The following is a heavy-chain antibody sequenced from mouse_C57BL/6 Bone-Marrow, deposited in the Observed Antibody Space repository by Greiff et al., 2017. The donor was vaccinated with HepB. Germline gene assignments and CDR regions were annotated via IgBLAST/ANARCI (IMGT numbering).Heavy chain of an antibody. D-gene: IGHD1-1*01. J-gene: IGHJ3*01. Sequence: VQLKQSGAELVRPGASVKLSCTASGFNIKDDYMHWVKQRPEQGLEWIGWIDPENGDTEYASKFQGKATITADTSSNTAYLQLSSLTSEDTAVYYCTKGTTVGRDWGQGTLVTVSA. CDR2: IDPENGDT. CDR1: GFNIKDDY. V-gene: IGHV14-4*01. CDR3: TKGTTVGRD.